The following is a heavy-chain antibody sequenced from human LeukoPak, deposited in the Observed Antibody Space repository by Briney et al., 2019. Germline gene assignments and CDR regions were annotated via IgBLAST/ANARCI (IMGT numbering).Heavy chain of an antibody. Sequence: ASVKVSCKASGYTFTGFYLQWVRQAPGQGREWMGWINPNSGGTNYAQKFQGRVTMTRDTSISPAYRELSRLGADDTAVYYCARDRGYSSGWTDYWGQGTLVTVSS. V-gene: IGHV1-2*02. CDR2: INPNSGGT. J-gene: IGHJ4*02. CDR1: GYTFTGFY. D-gene: IGHD6-19*01. CDR3: ARDRGYSSGWTDY.